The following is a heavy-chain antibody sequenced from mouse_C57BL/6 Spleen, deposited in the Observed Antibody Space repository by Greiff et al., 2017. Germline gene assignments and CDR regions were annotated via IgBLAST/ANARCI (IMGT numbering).Heavy chain of an antibody. CDR1: GYTFTDYY. CDR3: ARGGRSGGGYFDY. CDR2: INPNNGGT. J-gene: IGHJ2*01. V-gene: IGHV1-26*01. D-gene: IGHD1-3*01. Sequence: VQLQQSGPELVKPGASVKISCKASGYTFTDYYMNWVKQSHGKSLEWIGDINPNNGGTSYNQKFKGKATLTVDKSSSTAYMELRSLTSEDSAVYYCARGGRSGGGYFDYWGKGTTLTVSS.